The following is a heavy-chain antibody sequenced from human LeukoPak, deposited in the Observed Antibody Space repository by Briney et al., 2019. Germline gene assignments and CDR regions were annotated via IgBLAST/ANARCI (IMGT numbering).Heavy chain of an antibody. CDR1: GYTFTSYG. J-gene: IGHJ4*02. Sequence: ASVKVSCKASGYTFTSYGISWVRQAPGQGLEWMGWIGAYNGNTNYAQKLQGRVTMTTDTSTSTAYMELRSLRSDDTAVYYCARGEAPWSAIPRGYFDYWGQGTLLTVSS. V-gene: IGHV1-18*01. D-gene: IGHD3-3*01. CDR2: IGAYNGNT. CDR3: ARGEAPWSAIPRGYFDY.